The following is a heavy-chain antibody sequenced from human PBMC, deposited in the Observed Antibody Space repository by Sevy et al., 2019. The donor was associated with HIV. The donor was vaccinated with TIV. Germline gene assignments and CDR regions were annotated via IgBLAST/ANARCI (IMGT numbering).Heavy chain of an antibody. CDR2: IYYSGST. Sequence: SETLSLTCTVSGGSISSSSYYWGWIRQPPGKGLEWIGSIYYSGSTYYNPSLKSRVTISVDTSKNQFSLKLSSVTAAVTAVYYCARHGVEYCTNGVCPRYFDYWGQGTLVTVSS. CDR3: ARHGVEYCTNGVCPRYFDY. CDR1: GGSISSSSYY. J-gene: IGHJ4*02. V-gene: IGHV4-39*01. D-gene: IGHD2-8*01.